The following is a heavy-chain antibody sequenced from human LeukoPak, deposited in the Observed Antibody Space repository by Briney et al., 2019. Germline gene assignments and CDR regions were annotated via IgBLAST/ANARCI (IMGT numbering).Heavy chain of an antibody. Sequence: PSETLSLTCTVSGGTMRSYYWSWIRQPPGKGLEWIGYIFYSGSVSYNPSLRSRVTISVDTSKNQFSLKLYSVTAADTAVYFCARHHYYDSSGYSGLFDHWGQGTLVIVSS. V-gene: IGHV4-59*01. CDR2: IFYSGSV. J-gene: IGHJ5*02. CDR3: ARHHYYDSSGYSGLFDH. D-gene: IGHD3-22*01. CDR1: GGTMRSYY.